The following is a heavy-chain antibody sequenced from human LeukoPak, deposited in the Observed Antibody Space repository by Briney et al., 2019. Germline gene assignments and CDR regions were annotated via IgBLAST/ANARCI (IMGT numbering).Heavy chain of an antibody. CDR3: ATSDGDNGYVYYHGMDV. Sequence: ASVKVSCKVSGYTLTELSMHWVRQAPGKGLEWMGGFDPEDGETIYAQKFQGRVTMTEDTSTDTAYMELSSLRSEDTAVYYCATSDGDNGYVYYHGMDVWGQGTTVTVSS. CDR2: FDPEDGET. CDR1: GYTLTELS. V-gene: IGHV1-24*01. J-gene: IGHJ6*02. D-gene: IGHD4-17*01.